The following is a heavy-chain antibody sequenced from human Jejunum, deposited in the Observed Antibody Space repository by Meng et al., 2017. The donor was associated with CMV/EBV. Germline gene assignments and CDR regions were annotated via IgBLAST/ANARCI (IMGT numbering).Heavy chain of an antibody. V-gene: IGHV1-18*01. J-gene: IGHJ4*02. D-gene: IGHD6-19*01. Sequence: VQRVQAGAEVKKPGASVNVCCKASGYSLTSNGIGWVRQAPGQGLEWMSWISGYNGNTNYAHQFQGRVTMTTDTSTNTAYMELRSLRSDDSAIYYCARAPVTDTVFDSWGQGTLVTVSS. CDR1: GYSLTSNG. CDR2: ISGYNGNT. CDR3: ARAPVTDTVFDS.